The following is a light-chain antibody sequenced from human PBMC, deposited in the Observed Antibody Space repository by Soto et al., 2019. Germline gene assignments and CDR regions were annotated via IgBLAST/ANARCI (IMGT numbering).Light chain of an antibody. J-gene: IGLJ1*01. CDR3: TSYTRTNILV. V-gene: IGLV2-14*01. Sequence: QSALTQPASVSGSPGQSITISCTGTSSDVGGYNYVSWYQQHPGKAPKLLIYEVSQRPSGVSNRFSASKSGYTSSLTISALRTEDEADYFCTSYTRTNILVFGTGTKVTVL. CDR1: SSDVGGYNY. CDR2: EVS.